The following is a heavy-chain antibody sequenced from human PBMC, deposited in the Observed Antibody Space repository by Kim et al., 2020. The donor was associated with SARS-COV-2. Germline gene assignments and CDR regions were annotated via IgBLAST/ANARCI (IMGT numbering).Heavy chain of an antibody. CDR3: ATQAIRDGYNYGYFDY. CDR2: ISGSGGGT. V-gene: IGHV3-23*01. Sequence: GGSLRLSCAASGFTFSSYAMSWVRQAPGKGLEWVSFISGSGGGTYYADSVKGRFTVSRDNSKNTVYLQLNSLRAEDTAIYYCATQAIRDGYNYGYFDYWG. CDR1: GFTFSSYA. D-gene: IGHD5-12*01. J-gene: IGHJ4*01.